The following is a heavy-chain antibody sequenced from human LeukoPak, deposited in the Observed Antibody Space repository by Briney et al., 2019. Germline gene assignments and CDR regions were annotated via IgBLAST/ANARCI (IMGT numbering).Heavy chain of an antibody. J-gene: IGHJ4*02. CDR2: INSDGSST. V-gene: IGHV3-74*01. Sequence: GGSLRLSCAASGFTFSSYGMHWVRQAPGKGLVWVSRINSDGSSTSYADSVKGRFTISRDNAKNTLYLQMNSLRAEDTAVYYCAREDGGNYLDYWGQGTLVTVSS. D-gene: IGHD4-23*01. CDR3: AREDGGNYLDY. CDR1: GFTFSSYG.